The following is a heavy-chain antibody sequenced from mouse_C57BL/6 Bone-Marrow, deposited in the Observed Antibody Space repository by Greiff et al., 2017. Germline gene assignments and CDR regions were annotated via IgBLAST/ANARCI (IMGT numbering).Heavy chain of an antibody. D-gene: IGHD2-4*01. J-gene: IGHJ4*01. CDR3: EKRSTMSTKRVLYDMDY. CDR1: EYEFPSHD. Sequence: EVQRVESGGGLVQPGESLKLSCESNEYEFPSHDMSWVRKTPEQRLELVAAINSDGGSTYYPDTMERRFIITRDNTKKTLYLQKSRLRCEDTALYYGEKRSTMSTKRVLYDMDYWGQGTSVTVSS. CDR2: INSDGGST. V-gene: IGHV5-2*01.